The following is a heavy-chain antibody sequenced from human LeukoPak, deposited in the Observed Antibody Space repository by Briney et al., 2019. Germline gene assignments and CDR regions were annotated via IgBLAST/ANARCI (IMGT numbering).Heavy chain of an antibody. J-gene: IGHJ4*02. CDR2: IYYMGGT. CDR1: GGSIRSYY. Sequence: PSETLSLTCTVSGGSIRSYYWSWIRQPPGKGLEWIGYIYYMGGTNYNPSPKSRVTISLDTSKNQFSLKLNSVTAADTAGYYCARRYDTSGRLDYWGQGTLVTVSS. V-gene: IGHV4-59*08. D-gene: IGHD3-22*01. CDR3: ARRYDTSGRLDY.